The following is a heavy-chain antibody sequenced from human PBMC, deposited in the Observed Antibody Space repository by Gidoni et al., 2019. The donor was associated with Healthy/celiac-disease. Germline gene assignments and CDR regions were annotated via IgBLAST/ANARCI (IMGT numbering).Heavy chain of an antibody. CDR3: AKDAFEYSSPGGWFDP. CDR2: ISGSGGST. V-gene: IGHV3-23*01. D-gene: IGHD6-6*01. CDR1: GFTFSSYA. Sequence: EVQLLESGGGLVQPGGSLRLSCAASGFTFSSYARSWVRQAPGKGLGWVSAISGSGGSTYYADSVKGRFTISRDNSKNTLYLQMNSLRAEDTAVYYCAKDAFEYSSPGGWFDPWGQGTLVTVSS. J-gene: IGHJ5*02.